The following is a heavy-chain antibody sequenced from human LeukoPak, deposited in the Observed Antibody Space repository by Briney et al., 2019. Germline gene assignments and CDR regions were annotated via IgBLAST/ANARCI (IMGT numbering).Heavy chain of an antibody. D-gene: IGHD6-19*01. V-gene: IGHV3-30*02. Sequence: PGGSLRLSCAASGFTFSSYGMHWVRQAPGKGLEWVAFVRYDGSNKYYADSVKGRFTISRDNSKNTLYLQMNSLRAEDTAVYYCAKDRTAVAAPGAFDIWGQGTMVTVSS. CDR2: VRYDGSNK. J-gene: IGHJ3*02. CDR3: AKDRTAVAAPGAFDI. CDR1: GFTFSSYG.